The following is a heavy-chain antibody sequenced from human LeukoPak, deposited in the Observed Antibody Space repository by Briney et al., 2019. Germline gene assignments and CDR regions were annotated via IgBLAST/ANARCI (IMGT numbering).Heavy chain of an antibody. CDR2: ISWNSGSI. V-gene: IGHV3-9*01. J-gene: IGHJ4*02. CDR1: GFTFSSYA. CDR3: AKSDSGSYYDSFTDY. D-gene: IGHD1-26*01. Sequence: GGSLRLSCAASGFTFSSYAMSWVRQAPGKGLEWVSGISWNSGSIGYADSVKGRFTISRDNAKNSLYLQMNSLRAEDTALYYCAKSDSGSYYDSFTDYWGQGTLVTVSS.